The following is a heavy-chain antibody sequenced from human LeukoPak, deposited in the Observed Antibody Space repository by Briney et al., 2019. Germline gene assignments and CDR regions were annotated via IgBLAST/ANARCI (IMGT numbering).Heavy chain of an antibody. CDR1: GYTFTGYY. V-gene: IGHV1-2*02. CDR3: ARPAGYCSSTSCYLRY. D-gene: IGHD2-2*01. CDR2: INPNSGGT. Sequence: ASVKVSCKASGYTFTGYYMHWVRQAPGQGLEWMGWINPNSGGTNYAQKFQGRVTMTRDMSTSTVYMELSSLRSEDTAVYYCARPAGYCSSTSCYLRYWGQGTLVTVSS. J-gene: IGHJ4*02.